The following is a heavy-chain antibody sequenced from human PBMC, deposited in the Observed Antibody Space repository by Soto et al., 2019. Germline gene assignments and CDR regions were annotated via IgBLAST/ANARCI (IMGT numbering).Heavy chain of an antibody. CDR1: GFTFSSYA. J-gene: IGHJ4*02. V-gene: IGHV3-30-3*01. CDR2: ISYDGSNK. Sequence: QVQLVESGGGVVQPGRSLRLSCAASGFTFSSYAMHWVRQAPGKGLEWVAVISYDGSNKYYADSVKGRLTISRDNSKNTLYLQMNSQRAEDTAVYYCARSIAAAGDYWGQGTLVTVSS. CDR3: ARSIAAAGDY. D-gene: IGHD6-13*01.